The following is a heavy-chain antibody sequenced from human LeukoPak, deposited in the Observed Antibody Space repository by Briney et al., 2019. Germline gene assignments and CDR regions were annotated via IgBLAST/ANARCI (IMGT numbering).Heavy chain of an antibody. CDR3: AKEPDYGGNSLDP. J-gene: IGHJ5*02. V-gene: IGHV3-33*06. Sequence: PGGSLRLSCAASGFTFSSYGMHWVRQAPGKGLEWVAVIWYDGSNKYYADSVKGRFTISRDTSKNTLYLQMNSLRAEDTAVYYCAKEPDYGGNSLDPWGQGTLVTVSS. CDR1: GFTFSSYG. D-gene: IGHD4-23*01. CDR2: IWYDGSNK.